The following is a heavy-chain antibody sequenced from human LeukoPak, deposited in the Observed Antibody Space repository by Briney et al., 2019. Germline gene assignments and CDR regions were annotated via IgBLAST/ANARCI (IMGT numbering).Heavy chain of an antibody. CDR3: ARAADTSNYYYYYMDV. V-gene: IGHV1-69*13. J-gene: IGHJ6*03. Sequence: VKVSCKASGYRFTSYGITWVRQAPGQGLEWMGGIIPIFGTANYAQKFQGRVTITADKSTSTAYMELSSLRSEDTAVYYCARAADTSNYYYYYMDVWGKGTTVTVSS. D-gene: IGHD5-18*01. CDR1: GYRFTSYG. CDR2: IIPIFGTA.